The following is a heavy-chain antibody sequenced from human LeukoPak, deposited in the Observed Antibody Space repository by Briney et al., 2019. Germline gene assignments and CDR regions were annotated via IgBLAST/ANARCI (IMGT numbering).Heavy chain of an antibody. CDR3: ARGGLRVMVYRLYYMDV. CDR1: GYTFTGYY. D-gene: IGHD2-8*01. V-gene: IGHV1-2*02. Sequence: ASVKVSCKASGYTFTGYYMHWVRQAPGQGLEWMGWINPNSGDTKYAQKFQGRVTMTRDTSISTAYMELTRLRSDDTAVYYCARGGLRVMVYRLYYMDVWGKGTTVTGSS. CDR2: INPNSGDT. J-gene: IGHJ6*03.